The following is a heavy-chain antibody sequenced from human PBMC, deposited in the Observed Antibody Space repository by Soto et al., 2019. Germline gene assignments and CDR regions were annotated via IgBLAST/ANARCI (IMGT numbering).Heavy chain of an antibody. V-gene: IGHV4-34*01. D-gene: IGHD2-8*02. CDR3: ARDKITGLFDY. J-gene: IGHJ4*02. CDR2: INHSGST. CDR1: GGSFSGYY. Sequence: SETLSLTCAVYGGSFSGYYWTWIRQPPGTGLEWIGEINHSGSTNYNPSLKSRVTISVDTSKNQFSLKLTSVTAADTAGYYCARDKITGLFDYWGQGTLVTVS.